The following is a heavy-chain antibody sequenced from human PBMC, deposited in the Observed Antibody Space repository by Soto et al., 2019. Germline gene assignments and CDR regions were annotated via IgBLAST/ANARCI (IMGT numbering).Heavy chain of an antibody. J-gene: IGHJ6*03. CDR1: GYSFTSYD. CDR2: MNPNSADT. Sequence: QVQLVQSGAEVKKPGASVKVSCKASGYSFTSYDMNWVRQVPGQGPEWMGWMNPNSADTGYAQKIKGRRTMSTDMSRTTMYMEVPGPTSEDTAVYYCARGGFLEPHMDVWGRGTTVTVSS. CDR3: ARGGFLEPHMDV. V-gene: IGHV1-8*01.